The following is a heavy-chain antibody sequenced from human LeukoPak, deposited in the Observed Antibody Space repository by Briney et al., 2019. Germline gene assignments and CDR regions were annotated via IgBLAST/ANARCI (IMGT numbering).Heavy chain of an antibody. CDR2: ISYDGSNK. J-gene: IGHJ4*02. Sequence: PGRSLRLSCAASGFTFSSYAMHWVRQAPGKGLEWVAVISYDGSNKYYADSVKGRFTISRDNSGNTLYLQMNSLRAEDTAVYYCAKTGGSDLWFGELPFDYWGQGTLVTVSS. V-gene: IGHV3-30-3*02. D-gene: IGHD3-10*01. CDR1: GFTFSSYA. CDR3: AKTGGSDLWFGELPFDY.